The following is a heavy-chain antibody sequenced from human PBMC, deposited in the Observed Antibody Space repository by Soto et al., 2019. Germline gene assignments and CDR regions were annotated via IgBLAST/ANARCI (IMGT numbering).Heavy chain of an antibody. J-gene: IGHJ4*02. CDR1: GGSINNYY. Sequence: XXTLSLPFTVSGGSINNYYWRWILQPPGKGLEFVGYIYYAGSTTYNPSLKSRVTISVDTSKNQFSLQLRSVTAADTAVYYCARLGGYYQTLDSWGQGTRVTVSS. D-gene: IGHD3-22*01. CDR2: IYYAGST. CDR3: ARLGGYYQTLDS. V-gene: IGHV4-59*08.